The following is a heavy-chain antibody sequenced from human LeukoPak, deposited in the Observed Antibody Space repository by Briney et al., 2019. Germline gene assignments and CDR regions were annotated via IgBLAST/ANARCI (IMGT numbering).Heavy chain of an antibody. CDR3: ARVTDSSSYYYGPNEY. V-gene: IGHV4-34*01. CDR2: INHSGST. J-gene: IGHJ4*02. D-gene: IGHD3-22*01. CDR1: GGSFSGYY. Sequence: SETLSLTCAVYGGSFSGYYWSWIRQPPGKGLEWIGEINHSGSTNYNPSLKSRVTISVDTSKNQFSLKLSSVTAADTAVYYCARVTDSSSYYYGPNEYWGQGTLVTVSS.